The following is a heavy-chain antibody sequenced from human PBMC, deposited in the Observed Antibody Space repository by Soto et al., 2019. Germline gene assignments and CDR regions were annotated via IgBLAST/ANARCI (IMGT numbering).Heavy chain of an antibody. CDR2: ISAYNGNT. Sequence: ASVKVSCKASGYTFTSYGISWVRQAPGQGLEWMGWISAYNGNTNYAQKLQGRVTMTTDTSTSTAYMELRSLRSDDTAVYYCARDREDIVATIGNWFDPWGQGTLVTVSS. J-gene: IGHJ5*02. D-gene: IGHD5-12*01. CDR3: ARDREDIVATIGNWFDP. V-gene: IGHV1-18*04. CDR1: GYTFTSYG.